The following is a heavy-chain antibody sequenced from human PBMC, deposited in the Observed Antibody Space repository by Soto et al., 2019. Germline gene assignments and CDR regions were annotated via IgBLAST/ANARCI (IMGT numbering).Heavy chain of an antibody. CDR3: ARWRAAAGTGFDY. J-gene: IGHJ4*02. CDR1: GGSISSSSYY. CDR2: IYYSGST. Sequence: SETLSLTCTVSGGSISSSSYYWGWIRQPPGKGLEWIGSIYYSGSTYYNPSLKSRVTISVGTSKNQFSLKLSSVTAADTAVYYCARWRAAAGTGFDYWGQGTLVTVSS. V-gene: IGHV4-39*01. D-gene: IGHD6-13*01.